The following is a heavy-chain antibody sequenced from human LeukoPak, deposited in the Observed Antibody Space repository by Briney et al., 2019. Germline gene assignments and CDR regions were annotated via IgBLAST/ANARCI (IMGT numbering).Heavy chain of an antibody. V-gene: IGHV4-59*01. CDR3: ARSSSWYDILTGYSYYMDV. J-gene: IGHJ6*03. Sequence: SETLSLTCTVSGGSISSYYWSWIRQPPGKGLEWIGYIYYSGSTNYNPSLKSRVTISVDTSKNQFSLKLSSVTAADTAVYYCARSSSWYDILTGYSYYMDVWGKGTTVTVSS. D-gene: IGHD3-9*01. CDR1: GGSISSYY. CDR2: IYYSGST.